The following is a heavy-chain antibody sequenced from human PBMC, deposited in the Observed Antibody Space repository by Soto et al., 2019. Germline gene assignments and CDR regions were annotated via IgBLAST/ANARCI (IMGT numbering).Heavy chain of an antibody. J-gene: IGHJ5*02. CDR2: IYYSGST. V-gene: IGHV4-31*03. D-gene: IGHD5-18*01. Sequence: QVQLQESGPGLVKPSQTLSLTCTVSGGSISSGGYYWSWIRQHPGKGLEWIGYIYYSGSTYYNPSLKSRVTISVDTSKNQFSLKLSSVTAADTAVYYCARMPTYSYAPSGWFDPWGQGTLVTVSS. CDR1: GGSISSGGYY. CDR3: ARMPTYSYAPSGWFDP.